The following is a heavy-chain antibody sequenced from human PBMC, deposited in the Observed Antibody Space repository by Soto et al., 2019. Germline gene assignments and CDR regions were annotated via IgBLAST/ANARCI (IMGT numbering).Heavy chain of an antibody. CDR3: ARIQSGSSWYYGLDV. CDR2: IYHSGTT. CDR1: GGSISSGGYY. Sequence: PSETLSLTCTVSGGSISSGGYYWSWIRPHPGKGLEWIGYIYHSGTTNYNPSLKSRVTISVDKSKNQFSLKLNSVTAADTAVYYCARIQSGSSWYYGLDVWGQGTTVTVSS. D-gene: IGHD6-13*01. J-gene: IGHJ6*02. V-gene: IGHV4-31*03.